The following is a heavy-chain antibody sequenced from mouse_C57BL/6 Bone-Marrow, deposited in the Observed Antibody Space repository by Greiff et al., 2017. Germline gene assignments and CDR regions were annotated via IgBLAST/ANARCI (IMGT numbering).Heavy chain of an antibody. Sequence: QVQLQQSGPELVKPGASVKISCKASGYAFSSSWMNWVKQRPGKGLEWIGRIYPGDGDTNYNGKFKGKATLTADKSSNTAYMQLSSLTSEDSAVYCCARDHYYGSSYWYFDVGGTGTTITVSS. D-gene: IGHD1-1*01. CDR1: GYAFSSSW. CDR3: ARDHYYGSSYWYFDV. V-gene: IGHV1-82*01. CDR2: IYPGDGDT. J-gene: IGHJ1*03.